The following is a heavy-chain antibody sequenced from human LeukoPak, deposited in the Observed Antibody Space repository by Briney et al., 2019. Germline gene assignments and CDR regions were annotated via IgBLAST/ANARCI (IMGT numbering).Heavy chain of an antibody. D-gene: IGHD6-13*01. J-gene: IGHJ4*02. V-gene: IGHV3-74*01. Sequence: GGSLRLSCAASGFTFSRYYMHWVRQAPGKGLVWVSRINSDGSSTTYADSVKGRFTISRDNAKNTLYLQMNSLKVEDTAVYYCTRVFVGDEYSSSEYWGQGTLVTVSS. CDR3: TRVFVGDEYSSSEY. CDR2: INSDGSST. CDR1: GFTFSRYY.